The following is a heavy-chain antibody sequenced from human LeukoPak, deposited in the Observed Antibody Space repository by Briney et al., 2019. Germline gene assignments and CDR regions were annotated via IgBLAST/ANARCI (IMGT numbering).Heavy chain of an antibody. CDR1: GFTYSPYA. D-gene: IGHD3-3*02. J-gene: IGHJ4*02. V-gene: IGHV3-23*01. CDR2: MSNSGGGI. CDR3: ARIGSGAFTDY. Sequence: GGSLRLSCAASGFTYSPYALNWVREAPGKGLEWVSAMSNSGGGIYYAYSVKGRFTMSRDNAKTSLFLQMNSLRAEDTAVYYCARIGSGAFTDYWGQGTLVTVSS.